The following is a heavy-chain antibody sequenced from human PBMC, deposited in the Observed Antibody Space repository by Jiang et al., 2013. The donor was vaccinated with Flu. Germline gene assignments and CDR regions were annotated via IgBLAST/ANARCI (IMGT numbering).Heavy chain of an antibody. CDR3: ARDTNGRHSDLSYFDY. D-gene: IGHD2-8*01. V-gene: IGHV3-21*01. CDR1: GFTFSSYS. CDR2: ISSSSSYI. J-gene: IGHJ4*02. Sequence: VQLLESGGGLVKPGGSLRLSCAASGFTFSSYSMNWVRQAPGKGLEWVSSISSSSSYIYYADSVKGRFTISRDNAKNSLYLQMNSLRAEDTAVYYCARDTNGRHSDLSYFDYWGQGTLVTVSS.